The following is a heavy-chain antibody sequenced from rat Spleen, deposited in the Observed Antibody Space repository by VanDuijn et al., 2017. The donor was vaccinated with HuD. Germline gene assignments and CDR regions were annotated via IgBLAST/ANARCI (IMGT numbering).Heavy chain of an antibody. CDR2: ISYDGGST. J-gene: IGHJ4*01. CDR3: TTALYVMDA. Sequence: EVQLVESGGGLVQPGRSMKLSCVASGFTFSNYGMARVRQAPKKGLEWVAYISYDGGSTYYRDPVKGRFTISRDNAKSTLYLQMDSLRSEDTASYYCTTALYVMDAWGQGASVTVSS. CDR1: GFTFSNYG. V-gene: IGHV5-20*01.